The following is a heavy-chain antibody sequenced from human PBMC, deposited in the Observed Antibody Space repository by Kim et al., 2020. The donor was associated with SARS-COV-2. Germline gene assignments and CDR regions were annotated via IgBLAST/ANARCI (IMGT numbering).Heavy chain of an antibody. V-gene: IGHV4-31*03. Sequence: SETLSLTCTVSGGSISSGGYYWSWIRQHPGKGLEWIGYIYYSGSTYYNPSLKSRVTISVDTSKNQFSLKLSSVTAADTAVYYCARGALRHPQADIWGQGTMVTVSS. CDR1: GGSISSGGYY. J-gene: IGHJ3*02. CDR3: ARGALRHPQADI. CDR2: IYYSGST. D-gene: IGHD3-16*01.